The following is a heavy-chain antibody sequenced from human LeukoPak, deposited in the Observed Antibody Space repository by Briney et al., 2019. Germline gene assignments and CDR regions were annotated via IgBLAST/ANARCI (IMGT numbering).Heavy chain of an antibody. CDR2: ISGDGGST. D-gene: IGHD6-6*01. CDR1: GFTFDDYA. V-gene: IGHV3-43*02. CDR3: AKGMLEYSMLEIDY. Sequence: GGSLRLSCAASGFTFDDYATHWVRQAPGKGLEWVSLISGDGGSTYYADSTKGRFTIHRDNSKNSLYLQMNSLRSEDTALYYCAKGMLEYSMLEIDYWGQGTLVTVSS. J-gene: IGHJ4*02.